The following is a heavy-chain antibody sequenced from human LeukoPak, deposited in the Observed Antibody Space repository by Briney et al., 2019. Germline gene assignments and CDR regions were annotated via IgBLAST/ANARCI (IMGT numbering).Heavy chain of an antibody. V-gene: IGHV4-39*07. CDR3: ARSSEARGIAARQWELSPIDY. D-gene: IGHD6-6*01. Sequence: PSETLSLTCTVSGGSISSSSYSWGWIRQPPGKGLEWIGSVYYSGSTYYNPSLKSRVTISVDTSKNQFSLNRISVTAADTAVYYCARSSEARGIAARQWELSPIDYWGQGTLVTVSS. J-gene: IGHJ4*02. CDR2: VYYSGST. CDR1: GGSISSSSYS.